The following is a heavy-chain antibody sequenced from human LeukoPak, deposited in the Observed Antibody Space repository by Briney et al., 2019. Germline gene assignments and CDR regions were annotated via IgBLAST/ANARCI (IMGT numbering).Heavy chain of an antibody. D-gene: IGHD3-10*01. V-gene: IGHV3-9*01. CDR3: AKDISGAYYYGSGSYAY. CDR1: GFTFDDYA. J-gene: IGHJ4*02. Sequence: PGGSLRLSCAASGFTFDDYAMHWVRQAPGKGLEWVSGISWNSGSIGYADSVKGRFTISRDNAKNSLYLQMNSLRAEDTALYYCAKDISGAYYYGSGSYAYWGQGTLVTVSS. CDR2: ISWNSGSI.